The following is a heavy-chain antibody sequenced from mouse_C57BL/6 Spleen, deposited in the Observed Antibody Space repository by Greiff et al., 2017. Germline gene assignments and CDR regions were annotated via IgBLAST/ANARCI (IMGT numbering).Heavy chain of an antibody. V-gene: IGHV1-82*01. CDR2: IYPGDGDT. CDR1: GYAFSSSW. D-gene: IGHD1-1*01. J-gene: IGHJ2*01. Sequence: QVQLQQSGPELVKPGASVKITCKASGYAFSSSWMNWVKQRPGKGLEWIGRIYPGDGDTNYNGKFKGKATLTADKSSSTAYMQLSSLTSEDSAVYFCARGGATVVAPFDYWGQGTTLTVSS. CDR3: ARGGATVVAPFDY.